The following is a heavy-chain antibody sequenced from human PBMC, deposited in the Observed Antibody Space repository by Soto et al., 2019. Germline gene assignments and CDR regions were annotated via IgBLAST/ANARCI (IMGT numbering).Heavy chain of an antibody. D-gene: IGHD2-2*01. J-gene: IGHJ4*02. V-gene: IGHV1-69*13. CDR3: AREAVCSSTSCQIGY. Sequence: SVKVSCKASGGTFSSYAISWVRQAPGQGLEWMGGIIPIFGTANYAQKFQGRVTITADESTSTAYMELSSLRSEDTAVYYCAREAVCSSTSCQIGYWGQGTLVTVS. CDR1: GGTFSSYA. CDR2: IIPIFGTA.